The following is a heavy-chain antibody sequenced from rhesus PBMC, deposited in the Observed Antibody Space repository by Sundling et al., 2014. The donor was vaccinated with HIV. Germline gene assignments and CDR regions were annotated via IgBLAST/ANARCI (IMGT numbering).Heavy chain of an antibody. Sequence: DVQLVESGGGLVKPGGSLRLSCVASGFAFSKYVMHWVRQAPGKGLEWVSVISESGDFVYYADSVKGRFTMSRDNAKNSLFLQMNSLRAEDTAVYHCTSYDSNYYFDYWGQGVPVTVSS. J-gene: IGHJ4*01. CDR1: GFAFSKYV. CDR2: ISESGDFV. D-gene: IGHD3-28*01. V-gene: IGHV3-100*01. CDR3: TSYDSNYYFDY.